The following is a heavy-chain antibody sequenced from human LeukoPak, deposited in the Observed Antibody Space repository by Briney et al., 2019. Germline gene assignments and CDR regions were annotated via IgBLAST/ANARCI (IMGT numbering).Heavy chain of an antibody. CDR2: ISWNSGSI. CDR3: AKDIGYGGWLHDAFDI. Sequence: PGGSPRLSCAASGFTFDDYAMHWVRQAPGKGLEWVSGISWNSGSIGYADSVKGRFTISRDNAKNSLYLQMNSLRAEDTALYYCAKDIGYGGWLHDAFDIWGQGTMVTVSS. D-gene: IGHD6-19*01. CDR1: GFTFDDYA. V-gene: IGHV3-9*01. J-gene: IGHJ3*02.